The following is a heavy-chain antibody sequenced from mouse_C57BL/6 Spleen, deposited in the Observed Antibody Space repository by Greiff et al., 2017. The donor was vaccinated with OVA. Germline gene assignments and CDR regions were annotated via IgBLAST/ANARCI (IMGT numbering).Heavy chain of an antibody. CDR1: GYTFTDYY. J-gene: IGHJ4*01. CDR2: IYPGSGNT. V-gene: IGHV1-76*01. Sequence: VKLQQSGAELVRPGASVKLSCKASGYTFTDYYINWVKQRPGQGLEWIARIYPGSGNTYYNEKFKGKATLTAEKSSSTAYMQLSSLTSEDSAVYFCARLDGNLYYYAMDYWGQGTSVTVSS. D-gene: IGHD2-1*01. CDR3: ARLDGNLYYYAMDY.